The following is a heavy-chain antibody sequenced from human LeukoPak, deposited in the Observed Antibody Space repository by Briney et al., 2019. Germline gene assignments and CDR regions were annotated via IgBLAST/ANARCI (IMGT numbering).Heavy chain of an antibody. J-gene: IGHJ4*02. Sequence: GGSLRLSCVAFGVTFSNYWMHWVRQAPGKGLVWVSRLNRDGSTTSYADSVKGRFTISRDNAKNTLYLQMNSLRAEDTAVYYCAREAVDTSYDYWGQGTLVTVSP. V-gene: IGHV3-74*01. D-gene: IGHD3-22*01. CDR1: GVTFSNYW. CDR3: AREAVDTSYDY. CDR2: LNRDGSTT.